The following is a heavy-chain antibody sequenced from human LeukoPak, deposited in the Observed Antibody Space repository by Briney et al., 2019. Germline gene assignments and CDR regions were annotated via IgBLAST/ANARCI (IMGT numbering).Heavy chain of an antibody. Sequence: SETLSLTCTVSGGSISSYYWSWIRQPPGKGLEWIGYIYYSGSTNYNPSLKSRVTISVDTSKNQFSLELSSVTAADTAVYYCARAPASGYCSGNICYLGYYFDYWGQGTLVTVSS. V-gene: IGHV4-59*01. CDR2: IYYSGST. CDR3: ARAPASGYCSGNICYLGYYFDY. J-gene: IGHJ4*02. D-gene: IGHD2-15*01. CDR1: GGSISSYY.